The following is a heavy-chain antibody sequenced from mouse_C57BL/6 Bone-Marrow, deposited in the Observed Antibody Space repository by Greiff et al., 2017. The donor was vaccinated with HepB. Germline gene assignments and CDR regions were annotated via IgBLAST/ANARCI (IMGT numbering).Heavy chain of an antibody. CDR2: IYPSDSET. CDR3: AIITTVAYYFDY. D-gene: IGHD1-1*01. CDR1: GYTFTSYW. Sequence: VQLQQPGAELVRPGSSVKLSCKASGYTFTSYWMDWVKQRPGQGLEWIGNIYPSDSETHYNQTFKDKATLTVAKSTSTAYMQLSSLTSEDSAVYYCAIITTVAYYFDYWGQGTTLTVSS. V-gene: IGHV1-61*01. J-gene: IGHJ2*01.